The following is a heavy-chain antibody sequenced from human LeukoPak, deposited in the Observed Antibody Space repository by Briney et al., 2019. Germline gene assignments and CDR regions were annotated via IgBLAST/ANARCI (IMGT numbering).Heavy chain of an antibody. Sequence: PSETLSLTCTVSGGSISSSSYYWGWIRQPPGKGLEWTGSIYYSGSTYYNPSLKRRVPISVDTSKTQFSLNLSSLTAADTAVYYCAGGGEQQLVRVDYWGQGTLVTVSS. CDR2: IYYSGST. CDR3: AGGGEQQLVRVDY. D-gene: IGHD6-13*01. CDR1: GGSISSSSYY. V-gene: IGHV4-39*01. J-gene: IGHJ4*02.